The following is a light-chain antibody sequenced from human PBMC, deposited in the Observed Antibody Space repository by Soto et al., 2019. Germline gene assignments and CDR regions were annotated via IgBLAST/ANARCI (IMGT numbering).Light chain of an antibody. CDR1: SSNIGSNT. CDR2: SNN. J-gene: IGLJ2*01. V-gene: IGLV1-44*01. Sequence: QSVLTQPPSASGTPGQRVTISCSGSSSNIGSNTVNWYQQLPGTAPKLLIYSNNQRPSGVPDRFSGSKSGTSASLAISGLDSEDEADYYCAEWDDSLNGPVFGGGTKLTVL. CDR3: AEWDDSLNGPV.